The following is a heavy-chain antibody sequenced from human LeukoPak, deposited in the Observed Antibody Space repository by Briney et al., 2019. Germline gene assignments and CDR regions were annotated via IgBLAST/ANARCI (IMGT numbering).Heavy chain of an antibody. CDR1: GFTFSAYG. D-gene: IGHD3-22*01. Sequence: PGGSLRLSCAASGFTFSAYGMNWVRQAPGKGLEWVAVISFDGSNKYYADSVKGRFTISRDNSKNTLYLQMNSLKIEDTAVYYCARSYYESSGYRAFDYWGQGTLVTVSS. CDR3: ARSYYESSGYRAFDY. V-gene: IGHV3-30*03. CDR2: ISFDGSNK. J-gene: IGHJ4*02.